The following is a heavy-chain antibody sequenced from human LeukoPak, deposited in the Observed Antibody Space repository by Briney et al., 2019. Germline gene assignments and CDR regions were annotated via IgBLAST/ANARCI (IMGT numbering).Heavy chain of an antibody. J-gene: IGHJ2*01. CDR1: GFTFSSYT. Sequence: PGGSLRLSCAASGFTFSSYTMNWVRQAPGKGLEWVSSISTSSTYIYYADSVKGRSTISRDNAKNSLYLQMNSLRAEDTAVYYCARSQTYTQKYYYYWYFDLWGRGTLVTVSS. V-gene: IGHV3-21*04. CDR3: ARSQTYTQKYYYYWYFDL. D-gene: IGHD3-10*01. CDR2: ISTSSTYI.